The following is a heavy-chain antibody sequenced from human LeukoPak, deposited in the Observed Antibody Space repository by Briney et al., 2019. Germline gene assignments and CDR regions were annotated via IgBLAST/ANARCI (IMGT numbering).Heavy chain of an antibody. V-gene: IGHV1-2*02. CDR2: LSPNIGDT. Sequence: ASVKVSCKDSGYTFTKYAINWARQAPGQGLEWMGWLSPNIGDTKYAQKFQGRVTMTGETSISTAYMELSSLRSDDTAVYYCARGVGSTVQDFWAQGTLVTVSS. CDR1: GYTFTKYA. J-gene: IGHJ4*02. CDR3: ARGVGSTVQDF. D-gene: IGHD1-26*01.